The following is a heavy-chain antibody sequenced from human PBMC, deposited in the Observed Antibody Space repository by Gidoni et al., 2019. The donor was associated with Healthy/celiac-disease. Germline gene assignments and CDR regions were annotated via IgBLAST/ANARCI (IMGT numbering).Heavy chain of an antibody. D-gene: IGHD5-12*01. V-gene: IGHV3-30*18. CDR1: GFTFSRSG. J-gene: IGHJ6*04. CDR2: ISYDGRNK. Sequence: QVQLVESGGGVVQPGRSLRLSCAASGFTFSRSGMHWVRQDPGKGLEWVAVISYDGRNKYYADSVKGRFTISRDNSKNTRYLQMNSLRAEDTAVYYCAKDSGSGYVGVGYYYGMDVWGKGTTVTVSS. CDR3: AKDSGSGYVGVGYYYGMDV.